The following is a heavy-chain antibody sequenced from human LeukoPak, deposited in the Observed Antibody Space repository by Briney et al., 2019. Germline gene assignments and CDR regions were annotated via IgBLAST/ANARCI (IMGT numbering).Heavy chain of an antibody. V-gene: IGHV4-59*01. Sequence: SETLSLTCSVSGGSISTYYWSWIRQTPGKGVEQIGYIYNSGSTNYNPSLEGRVTMSIDTSKNQFSLKLSSVTAADTAVYYCTRGGYYDPIDSWGQGTLVTVSS. D-gene: IGHD3-22*01. CDR2: IYNSGST. CDR3: TRGGYYDPIDS. CDR1: GGSISTYY. J-gene: IGHJ4*02.